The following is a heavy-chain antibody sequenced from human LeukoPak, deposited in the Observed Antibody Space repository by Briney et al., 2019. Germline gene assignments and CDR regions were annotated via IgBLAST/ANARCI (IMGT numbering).Heavy chain of an antibody. D-gene: IGHD3-10*01. CDR2: IKSKTDGGTT. CDR3: TTDRSMVRGVVYYFDY. V-gene: IGHV3-15*07. Sequence: GGSLRLSCAASGFTFSNAWMNWVRQAPGKELEWVGRIKSKTDGGTTDYAAPVKGRFTISRDDSKNTLYLQMNSLKTEDTAVYYCTTDRSMVRGVVYYFDYWGQGTLVTVSS. CDR1: GFTFSNAW. J-gene: IGHJ4*02.